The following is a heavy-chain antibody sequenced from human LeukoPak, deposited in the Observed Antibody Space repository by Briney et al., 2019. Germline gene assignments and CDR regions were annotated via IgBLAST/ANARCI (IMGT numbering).Heavy chain of an antibody. CDR3: AKESRSGIAVAGPSKGFDY. Sequence: PGGSLRLSCAASGFTFDDYAMHWVRQAPGKGLEWISCISWNSGSIGYADSVKGRFTISRDNAKNSLYLQMNSLRAEDTALYYCAKESRSGIAVAGPSKGFDYWGQGTLVTVSS. J-gene: IGHJ4*02. CDR1: GFTFDDYA. V-gene: IGHV3-9*01. CDR2: ISWNSGSI. D-gene: IGHD6-19*01.